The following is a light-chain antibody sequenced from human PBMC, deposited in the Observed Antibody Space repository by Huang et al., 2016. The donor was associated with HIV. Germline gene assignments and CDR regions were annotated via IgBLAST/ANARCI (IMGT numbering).Light chain of an antibody. V-gene: IGKV1-39*01. CDR3: QQSYSTPLT. Sequence: SASVGDRVTITCRASQTIRNYLNWYQQKPGKAPKLLIFTTARLEGGVPSRFSGGGSGTEFTLTISSLQPEDFATYYCQQSYSTPLTFGGGTKVEIK. J-gene: IGKJ4*01. CDR2: TTA. CDR1: QTIRNY.